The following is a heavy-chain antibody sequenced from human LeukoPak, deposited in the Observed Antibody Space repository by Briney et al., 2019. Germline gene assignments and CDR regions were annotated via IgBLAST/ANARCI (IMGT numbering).Heavy chain of an antibody. CDR3: ARGLYSSSWYVHNWFDP. V-gene: IGHV4-34*01. CDR2: INHAGTI. Sequence: SETLSLTCAVYGDSFSRYFWSWIRQTPGKGLEWIGEINHAGTITYNPSLKSRVTISVDTSKNQFSLKLSSVTAADTAVYYCARGLYSSSWYVHNWFDPWGQGTLVTVSS. J-gene: IGHJ5*02. D-gene: IGHD6-13*01. CDR1: GDSFSRYF.